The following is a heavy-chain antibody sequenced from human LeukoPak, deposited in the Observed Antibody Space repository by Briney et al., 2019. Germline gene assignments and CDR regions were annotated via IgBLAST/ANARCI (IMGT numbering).Heavy chain of an antibody. CDR1: GVSISSTISY. Sequence: PSETLSLTCTVSGVSISSTISYWGWIRQPPRTGLEWIGNIYSSGSTYYKPSLKSGVTISIDTSENQFSLKLTSVTAADTAVYYCARKREGPTTGIDYWGQGTLVTVPS. D-gene: IGHD1-26*01. CDR3: ARKREGPTTGIDY. J-gene: IGHJ4*02. V-gene: IGHV4-39*07. CDR2: IYSSGST.